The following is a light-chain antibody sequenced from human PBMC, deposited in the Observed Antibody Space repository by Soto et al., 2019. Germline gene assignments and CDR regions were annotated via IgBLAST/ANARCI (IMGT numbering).Light chain of an antibody. V-gene: IGLV2-14*01. CDR1: SSDVGGYNY. J-gene: IGLJ3*02. CDR3: SSYTSSSTRV. Sequence: QSALTRPASVSGSPGQSITISCTGTSSDVGGYNYVSWYQQHPGKDPKLMIYEVSNRPSGVSNRFSGSKSGNTASLTISGLQAEDEADYYCSSYTSSSTRVFGGGTKLTVL. CDR2: EVS.